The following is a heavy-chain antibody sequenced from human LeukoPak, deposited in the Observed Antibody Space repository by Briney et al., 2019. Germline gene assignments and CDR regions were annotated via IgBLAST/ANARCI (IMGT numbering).Heavy chain of an antibody. D-gene: IGHD7-27*01. CDR3: ARSILGIRFDP. CDR2: IHYSGST. J-gene: IGHJ5*02. V-gene: IGHV4-59*01. Sequence: SETLSLTCTVSGGSISSYYWSWIRQPPGKGLEWIGYIHYSGSTNYNPSLKSRVTISVDTSTNQFSLKLSSVTAADTAVYYCARSILGIRFDPWGQGTLVTVSS. CDR1: GGSISSYY.